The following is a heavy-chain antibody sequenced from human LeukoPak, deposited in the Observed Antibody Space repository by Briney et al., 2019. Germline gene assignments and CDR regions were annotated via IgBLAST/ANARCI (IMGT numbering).Heavy chain of an antibody. V-gene: IGHV1-46*01. Sequence: ASVKVSCKASGYSFTTYHMHWVRQAPGQGLEWMGIINPSGGSTNYAQNFQGRVTMTRDMSTSTVYMELSSLRSEDTAVYYCAREAVTIFALVRTQTTKSPHRFDPWGQGTLVTVSS. CDR3: AREAVTIFALVRTQTTKSPHRFDP. J-gene: IGHJ5*02. CDR1: GYSFTTYH. D-gene: IGHD3/OR15-3a*01. CDR2: INPSGGST.